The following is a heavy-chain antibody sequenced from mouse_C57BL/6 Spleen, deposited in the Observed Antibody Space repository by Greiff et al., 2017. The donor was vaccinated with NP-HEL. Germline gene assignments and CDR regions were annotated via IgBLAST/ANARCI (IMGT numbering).Heavy chain of an antibody. CDR1: GFNIKDDY. D-gene: IGHD2-3*01. CDR2: IDPENGDT. CDR3: TTDDGYAFFAY. V-gene: IGHV14-4*01. J-gene: IGHJ3*01. Sequence: VQLKQSGAELVRPGASVKLSCTASGFNIKDDYMHWVKQRPEQGLEWIGWIDPENGDTEYASKFQGKATITADTSSNTAYLQLSSLTSEDTAVYCCTTDDGYAFFAYWGQGTLVTVSA.